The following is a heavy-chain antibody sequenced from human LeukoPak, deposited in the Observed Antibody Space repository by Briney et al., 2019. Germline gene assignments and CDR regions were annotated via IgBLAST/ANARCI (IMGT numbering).Heavy chain of an antibody. J-gene: IGHJ3*02. CDR2: ISYDGSNK. CDR3: ARSSPTMVSDAFDI. D-gene: IGHD3-10*01. V-gene: IGHV3-30*04. CDR1: GFTFSSNA. Sequence: GGSLRLSCAASGFTFSSNAMHWVRQAPGKGLEWVAIISYDGSNKYYADSVKGRLTISRDNSKNTLYLQMSSLRAADTAVYPCARSSPTMVSDAFDIWGQGTLVTVSS.